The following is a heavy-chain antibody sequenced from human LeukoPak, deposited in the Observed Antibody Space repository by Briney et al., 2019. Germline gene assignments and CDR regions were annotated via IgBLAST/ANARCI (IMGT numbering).Heavy chain of an antibody. Sequence: PSETLSLTCAVYGGSFTSYYWSWIRQPPGKGLEWIGEISHTGHTNYNPSLKSRVTMSVETSENQLSLILTSVTAADTAVYYCARGPYSSDAGYWGQGTLVTVSP. CDR1: GGSFTSYY. CDR2: ISHTGHT. CDR3: ARGPYSSDAGY. V-gene: IGHV4-34*01. J-gene: IGHJ4*02. D-gene: IGHD6-25*01.